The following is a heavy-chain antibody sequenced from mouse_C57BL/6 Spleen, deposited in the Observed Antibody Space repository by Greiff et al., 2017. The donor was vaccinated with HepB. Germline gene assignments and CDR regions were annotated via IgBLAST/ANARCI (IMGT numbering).Heavy chain of an antibody. CDR3: ARRQNLLLRAMDY. Sequence: VKLMESGAELVRPGASVKLSCKASGYTFTDYYINWVKQRPGQGLEWIARIYPGSGNTYYNEKFKGKATLTAEKSSSTAYMQLSSLTSEDSAVSFCARRQNLLLRAMDYWGQGTSVTVSS. J-gene: IGHJ4*01. V-gene: IGHV1-76*01. CDR2: IYPGSGNT. D-gene: IGHD1-1*01. CDR1: GYTFTDYY.